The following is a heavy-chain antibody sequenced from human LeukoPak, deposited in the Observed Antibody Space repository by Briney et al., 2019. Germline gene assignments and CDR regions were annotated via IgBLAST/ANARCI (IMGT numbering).Heavy chain of an antibody. CDR2: ISYDGSNK. CDR3: APPVEVPFDY. CDR1: GFTFSSYG. V-gene: IGHV3-30*03. Sequence: GGSLRLSCAASGFTFSSYGMHWVRQAPGKGLEWVAVISYDGSNKYYADSVKGRFTISKDNSKNTLYLQMNSLRAEDTAVYYCAPPVEVPFDYWGQGTLVTVSS. D-gene: IGHD2-2*01. J-gene: IGHJ4*02.